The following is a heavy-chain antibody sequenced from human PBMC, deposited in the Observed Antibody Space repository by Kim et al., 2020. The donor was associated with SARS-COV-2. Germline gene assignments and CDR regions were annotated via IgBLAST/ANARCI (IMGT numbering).Heavy chain of an antibody. Sequence: GGSLRLSCAASGFTFSSYNMHWVRQTPGKELEWVAVFSHDGSSKYYADSVKGRFTISRDNSKNTLYLQMNSLRAEDTAVYHCAKIAAQDGLDVWGRGTMVTVSS. CDR1: GFTFSSYN. CDR2: FSHDGSSK. J-gene: IGHJ3*01. D-gene: IGHD2-15*01. V-gene: IGHV3-30*18. CDR3: AKIAAQDGLDV.